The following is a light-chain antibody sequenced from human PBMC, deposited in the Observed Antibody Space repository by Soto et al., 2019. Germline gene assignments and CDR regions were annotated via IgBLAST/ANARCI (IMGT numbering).Light chain of an antibody. CDR1: SSDVGGYNY. Sequence: QSVLTQLASVSGSPGQSITISCTGTSSDVGGYNYVSWYQHHPGKVPQLMIYDVSNRPSGVSNRFSGSKSGNTASLTISGLQAEDEADYYCYSYTSSNTYVFGTGTEVTVL. V-gene: IGLV2-14*03. CDR2: DVS. CDR3: YSYTSSNTYV. J-gene: IGLJ1*01.